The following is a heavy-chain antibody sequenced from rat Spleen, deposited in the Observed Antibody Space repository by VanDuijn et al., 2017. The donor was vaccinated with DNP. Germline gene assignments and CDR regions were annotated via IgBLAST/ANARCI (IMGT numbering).Heavy chain of an antibody. CDR3: ASTPSEGYYDAMDA. V-gene: IGHV5-25*01. CDR1: GFTFSNYD. J-gene: IGHJ4*01. D-gene: IGHD1-11*01. CDR2: ISTSGGST. Sequence: EVQLVESGGGLVQPGRSLKLSCAASGFTFSNYDMAWVRQAPTKGLEWVASISTSGGSTYYRDSVKGRFPVSRDNAKSTLYLQMDSLKSEDTATYYCASTPSEGYYDAMDAWGQGTSVTVSS.